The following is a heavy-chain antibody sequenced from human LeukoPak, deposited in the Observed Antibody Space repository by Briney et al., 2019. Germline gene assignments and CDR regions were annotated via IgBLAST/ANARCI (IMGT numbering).Heavy chain of an antibody. CDR2: IKSKTDGGTT. Sequence: KSGGSLRLSCAASGFTVSSNYMSWVRQAPGKGLEWVGRIKSKTDGGTTDYAAPVKGRVTISRDDSKNTLYLQMNSLKTEDTAVYYCTTRFQYRPPYYFDYWGQGTLVTVSS. D-gene: IGHD2-2*01. J-gene: IGHJ4*02. CDR1: GFTVSSNY. CDR3: TTRFQYRPPYYFDY. V-gene: IGHV3-15*01.